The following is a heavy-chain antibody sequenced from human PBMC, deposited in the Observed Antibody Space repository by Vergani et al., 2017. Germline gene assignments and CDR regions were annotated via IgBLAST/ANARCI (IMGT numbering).Heavy chain of an antibody. Sequence: QVQLVESGGGVVQPGTSLRLSCVVSGFALNRHAMYWVRQAPGKGLECVVGISFDGTNEYYPDLVMGRFTISRDIAKNTVYLQMNSLKAEDRATYYCAREERSNTSPFVGDWGQGTLVTV. J-gene: IGHJ4*02. CDR1: GFALNRHA. CDR2: ISFDGTNE. V-gene: IGHV3-30-3*01. D-gene: IGHD2/OR15-2a*01. CDR3: AREERSNTSPFVGD.